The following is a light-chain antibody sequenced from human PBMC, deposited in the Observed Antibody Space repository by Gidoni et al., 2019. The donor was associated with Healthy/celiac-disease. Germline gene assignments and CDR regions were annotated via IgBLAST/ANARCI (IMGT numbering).Light chain of an antibody. CDR1: PSVSGS. CDR3: QQRSNWPPT. CDR2: DAS. J-gene: IGKJ4*02. V-gene: IGKV3-11*01. Sequence: PATPAFSPVERPTRSFRSSPSVSGSLAWYQQKPGQAPRLLIYDASNRSTGIPARFSGSWSGTDFTLTISSLDPDDFAVYYCQQRSNWPPTFXGXTKVEIK.